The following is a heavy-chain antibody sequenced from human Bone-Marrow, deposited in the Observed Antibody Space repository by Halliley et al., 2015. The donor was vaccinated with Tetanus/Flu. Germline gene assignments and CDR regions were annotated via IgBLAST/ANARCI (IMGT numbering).Heavy chain of an antibody. CDR2: IYYSGTP. J-gene: IGHJ4*02. CDR3: ARIPDLWSGLDY. Sequence: LGWIGYIYYSGTPSYNPSPKSRVIISLAPSKNQLSLKVTSVTAADTAVYYCARIPDLWSGLDYWGQGALVTVAS. D-gene: IGHD3-3*01. V-gene: IGHV4-31*02.